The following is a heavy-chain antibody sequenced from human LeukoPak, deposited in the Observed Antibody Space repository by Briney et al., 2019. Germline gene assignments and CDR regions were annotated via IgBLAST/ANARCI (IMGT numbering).Heavy chain of an antibody. D-gene: IGHD1-26*01. CDR2: ISAYNGNT. CDR3: ARDPDSGGYHYIDP. V-gene: IGHV1-18*01. J-gene: IGHJ5*02. Sequence: LRASVKVSCKASGYTFTSYGISWVRQAPGQGLEWMGWISAYNGNTNYAQKLQGRVTMTTDTSTSTAYMELRSLRSEDTAVYYCARDPDSGGYHYIDPWGQGTLVTVSS. CDR1: GYTFTSYG.